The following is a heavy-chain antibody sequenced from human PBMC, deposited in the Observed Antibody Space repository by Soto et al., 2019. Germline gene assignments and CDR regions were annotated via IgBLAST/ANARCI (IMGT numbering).Heavy chain of an antibody. CDR2: IYHTGTT. J-gene: IGHJ6*02. CDR3: ARRGYCTNGVCYYGMDV. V-gene: IGHV4-30-2*01. CDR1: GGSINRGGYS. D-gene: IGHD2-8*01. Sequence: SETLSLTCTVSGGSINRGGYSWTWIRQTPGKGLEWIGVIYHTGTTYYNPSLKSRVTISVDRSKNQFSLKLSSVTAADTAVYYCARRGYCTNGVCYYGMDVWGQGTTVTVSS.